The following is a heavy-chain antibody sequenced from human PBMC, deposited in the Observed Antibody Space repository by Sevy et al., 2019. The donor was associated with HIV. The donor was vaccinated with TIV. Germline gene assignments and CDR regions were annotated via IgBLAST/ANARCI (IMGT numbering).Heavy chain of an antibody. D-gene: IGHD2-2*01. CDR1: GFTFSMYS. J-gene: IGHJ4*02. Sequence: GGSLRLSCAASGFTFSMYSMNWVRQAPGQGLEWVSYISSRSTTIYYADSVKGRFTISRDNAKNSLYLQMDSLRAEDTAVYYCARDLIPYSCSTTRCSYFDYWGQGTLVTVSS. CDR3: ARDLIPYSCSTTRCSYFDY. CDR2: ISSRSTTI. V-gene: IGHV3-48*01.